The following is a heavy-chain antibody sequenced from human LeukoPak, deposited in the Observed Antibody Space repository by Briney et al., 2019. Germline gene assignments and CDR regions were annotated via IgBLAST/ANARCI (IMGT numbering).Heavy chain of an antibody. V-gene: IGHV3-23*01. D-gene: IGHD1-26*01. Sequence: PGGSLRLSCAASGFTFSSYAMSWVRQAPGKGLEWVSAISGSGGSTYYADSVKGRFTISRDNSKNTLYLQMNSLRAEDTAVYYCARDRGGTYEIYFFDYWGQGTLVTVSS. CDR2: ISGSGGST. CDR3: ARDRGGTYEIYFFDY. CDR1: GFTFSSYA. J-gene: IGHJ4*02.